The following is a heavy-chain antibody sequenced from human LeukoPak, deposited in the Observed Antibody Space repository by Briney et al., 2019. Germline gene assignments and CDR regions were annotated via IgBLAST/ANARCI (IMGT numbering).Heavy chain of an antibody. J-gene: IGHJ4*02. Sequence: GSLRLSCAASGLTLSSYWMHWVRQAPGKGLVWVSHINTDGTATTYADSVKGRFTISRDNAKNTLYLQMNSLRAEDTAVYYCVRNSNLSSDYWGQGTLVTVSS. CDR2: INTDGTAT. CDR3: VRNSNLSSDY. D-gene: IGHD1-14*01. CDR1: GLTLSSYW. V-gene: IGHV3-74*01.